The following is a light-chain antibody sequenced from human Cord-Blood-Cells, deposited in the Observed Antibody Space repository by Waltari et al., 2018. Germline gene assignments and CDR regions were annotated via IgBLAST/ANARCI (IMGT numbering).Light chain of an antibody. CDR1: QSISSY. Sequence: DIQMTQSPSSLSASVGDRVTITCRASQSISSYLHWYQQKPGKAPKLLIYAASSLQSGVPSRFSGSASATDFTLTISSLQPEDVATYYCQQSYSTPLTFGGGTKVEIK. CDR2: AAS. J-gene: IGKJ4*01. CDR3: QQSYSTPLT. V-gene: IGKV1-39*01.